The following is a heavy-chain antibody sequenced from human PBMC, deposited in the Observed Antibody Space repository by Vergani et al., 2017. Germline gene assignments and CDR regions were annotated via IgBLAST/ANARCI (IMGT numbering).Heavy chain of an antibody. CDR1: GFTFSDHY. Sequence: QVQLVESGGGVVQPGRSLRLSCAASGFTFSDHYMSWIRQAPGKGLEWVSFISSSGNTKYYADSVRGRFTISMDNAKKSLYLQINSLRVEDTAVYYCARLQKGYSSSFDFWGQGTLVTVSS. CDR3: ARLQKGYSSSFDF. CDR2: ISSSGNTK. J-gene: IGHJ4*02. D-gene: IGHD5-18*01. V-gene: IGHV3-11*01.